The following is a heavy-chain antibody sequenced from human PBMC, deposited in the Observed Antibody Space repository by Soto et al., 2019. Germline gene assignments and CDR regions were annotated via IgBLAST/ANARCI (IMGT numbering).Heavy chain of an antibody. CDR3: ARTAGYRRPPILSDS. D-gene: IGHD3-3*02. CDR1: GYTFTSYG. Sequence: ASVKVSCKASGYTFTSYGISWVRQAPGQGLEWMGWISAYNGNTNHAQKLQGRVTMTTDTSTSTAYMELRSLRSDDTAVYYCARTAGYRRPPILSDSCGKATLVTGSS. V-gene: IGHV1-18*01. J-gene: IGHJ4*02. CDR2: ISAYNGNT.